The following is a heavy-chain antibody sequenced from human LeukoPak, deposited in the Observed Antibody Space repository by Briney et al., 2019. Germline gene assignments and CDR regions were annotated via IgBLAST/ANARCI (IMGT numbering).Heavy chain of an antibody. CDR2: TSYRSKWYN. J-gene: IGHJ4*02. Sequence: SQTLSLTCAISGDSVSSNSAAWNWIRQSPSRGIEWPGRTSYRSKWYNNYAVSVKSRITINPDTSKNQFSLQLKSVTPEDTAVYYCARWQHDTAFFDYWGQGTLVTVSS. V-gene: IGHV6-1*01. D-gene: IGHD1-1*01. CDR1: GDSVSSNSAA. CDR3: ARWQHDTAFFDY.